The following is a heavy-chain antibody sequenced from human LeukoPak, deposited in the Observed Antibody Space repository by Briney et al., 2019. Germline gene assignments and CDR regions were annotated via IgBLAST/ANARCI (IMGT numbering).Heavy chain of an antibody. Sequence: SQTLSLTCAISEDSVSSNSAAWNRIRQSPSRGLEWLGRTYYRSKWYNDYAVSVKSRITINPDTSKNQFSLQLSSVTPEDTAVYYCAGGYSSGGKWFDPWGQGTLVTVSS. D-gene: IGHD6-19*01. V-gene: IGHV6-1*01. CDR2: TYYRSKWYN. CDR1: EDSVSSNSAA. CDR3: AGGYSSGGKWFDP. J-gene: IGHJ5*02.